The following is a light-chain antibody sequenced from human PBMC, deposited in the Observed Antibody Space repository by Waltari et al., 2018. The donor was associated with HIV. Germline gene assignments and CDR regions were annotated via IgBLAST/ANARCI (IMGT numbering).Light chain of an antibody. J-gene: IGLJ2*01. Sequence: QSALTQPPSASGSPGQSVTISCAGTSSDIGLYNFVSWYQHHPGKAPKIMISDVSRRPSWFPGRFSGSKSGNTASLTVSGLQADDEATYYCFSYAGNNFLLFGGGTKLTVL. CDR2: DVS. CDR1: SSDIGLYNF. V-gene: IGLV2-8*01. CDR3: FSYAGNNFLL.